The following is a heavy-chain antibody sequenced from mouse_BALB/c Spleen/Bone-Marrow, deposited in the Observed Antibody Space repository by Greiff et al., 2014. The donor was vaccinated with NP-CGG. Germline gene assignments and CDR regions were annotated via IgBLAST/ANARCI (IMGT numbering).Heavy chain of an antibody. CDR2: IDPANGHT. D-gene: IGHD1-1*01. J-gene: IGHJ4*01. CDR3: AVYGYAMDY. V-gene: IGHV14-3*02. Sequence: EVQLQESGAELVKPGASVKLSSTASGFNIKDTYMYWVKQRPEQGLEWIGRIDPANGHTIYDPKFQGKATITADTSSNTAYLQLSSLTSEDTAVYYCAVYGYAMDYWGQGTSVTVSS. CDR1: GFNIKDTY.